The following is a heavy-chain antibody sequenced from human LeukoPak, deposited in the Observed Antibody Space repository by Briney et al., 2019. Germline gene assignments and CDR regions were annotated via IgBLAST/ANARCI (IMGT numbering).Heavy chain of an antibody. Sequence: ASVKVSCKASGYTFTGYYMHWVRQAPGQGLEWMGGIIPIFGTANYAQKFQGRVTITADESTSTAYMELSSLRSEDTAVYYCARDPSGYYDYRGQGTLVTVSS. J-gene: IGHJ4*02. CDR1: GYTFTGYY. CDR3: ARDPSGYYDY. CDR2: IIPIFGTA. V-gene: IGHV1-69*13. D-gene: IGHD2-15*01.